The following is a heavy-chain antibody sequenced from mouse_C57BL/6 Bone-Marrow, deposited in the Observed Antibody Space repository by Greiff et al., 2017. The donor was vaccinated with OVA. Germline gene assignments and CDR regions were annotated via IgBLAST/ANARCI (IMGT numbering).Heavy chain of an antibody. CDR3: ARSDIYYGSSYFDY. V-gene: IGHV1-19*01. CDR1: GYTFTDYY. D-gene: IGHD1-1*01. J-gene: IGHJ2*01. Sequence: EVQLQQSGPVLVKPGASVKMSCKASGYTFTDYYMNWVKQSHGKSLEWIGVINPYNGGTSYTQKFKGKATLTVDKSSSTAYMELNSLTSEDSAVYYCARSDIYYGSSYFDYWGQGTTLTVSS. CDR2: INPYNGGT.